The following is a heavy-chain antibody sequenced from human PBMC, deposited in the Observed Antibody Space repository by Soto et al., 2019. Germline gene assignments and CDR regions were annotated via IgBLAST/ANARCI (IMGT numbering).Heavy chain of an antibody. Sequence: PSETLSLTCTVSGGSINSYYWSWLRQPPGKGLEWIGYIYYSGSTNYNPSLKSRVTISVDTSKNQFSLKLSSVTAADTAVYYWAGGSSDGYNPEWFDPWGQGTRVTVSS. CDR2: IYYSGST. J-gene: IGHJ5*02. V-gene: IGHV4-59*01. D-gene: IGHD5-12*01. CDR1: GGSINSYY. CDR3: AGGSSDGYNPEWFDP.